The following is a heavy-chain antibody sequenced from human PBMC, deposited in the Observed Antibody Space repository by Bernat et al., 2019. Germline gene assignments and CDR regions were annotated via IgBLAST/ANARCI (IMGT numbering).Heavy chain of an antibody. D-gene: IGHD3-16*02. CDR3: ARERGYYDYVWGSYRPTGYFDL. CDR1: GYTLTSYG. CDR2: ISAYNGNT. J-gene: IGHJ2*01. Sequence: QVQLVQSGAEVKKPGASVKVSCKASGYTLTSYGISWVRQAPGQGLEWMGWISAYNGNTNYAQKLQGRVTMTTDTSTSTAYMELRSLRSDDTAVYYCARERGYYDYVWGSYRPTGYFDLWGRGTLVTVSS. V-gene: IGHV1-18*04.